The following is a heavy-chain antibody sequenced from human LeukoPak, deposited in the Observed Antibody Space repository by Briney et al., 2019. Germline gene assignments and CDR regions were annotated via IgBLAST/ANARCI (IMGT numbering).Heavy chain of an antibody. J-gene: IGHJ6*02. CDR1: GGSISSYY. Sequence: SETLSLTCTVSGGSISSYYWSWIRQPPGKGLEWIGYIYYSGSTNYNPSLKSRVTISVDTSKNQFSLKLSSVTTADTAVYYCARDGRGGSWYAFGYYYYYGMDVWGQGTAVTVSS. V-gene: IGHV4-59*01. D-gene: IGHD2-2*01. CDR2: IYYSGST. CDR3: ARDGRGGSWYAFGYYYYYGMDV.